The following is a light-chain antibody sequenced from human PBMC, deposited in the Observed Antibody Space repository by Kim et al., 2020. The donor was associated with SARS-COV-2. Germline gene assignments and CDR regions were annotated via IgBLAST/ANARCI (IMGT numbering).Light chain of an antibody. CDR3: GSYTSSSTLV. CDR1: SSDVGGYNY. J-gene: IGLJ3*02. CDR2: DVS. V-gene: IGLV2-14*03. Sequence: QSVLTQPASVSGSPGQSITISCTGTSSDVGGYNYVSWYQQHPGKVPKLMIYDVSNRPSGVSNRFSGSKSGNTASLTISGLQAEDEADYYCGSYTSSSTLVFGGGTQLTVL.